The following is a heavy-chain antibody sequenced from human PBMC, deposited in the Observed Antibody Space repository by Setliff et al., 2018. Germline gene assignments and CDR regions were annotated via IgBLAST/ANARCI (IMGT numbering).Heavy chain of an antibody. V-gene: IGHV1-46*01. CDR3: AKASVWVVDANCGSFDV. D-gene: IGHD2-15*01. CDR1: GYTFTSYY. J-gene: IGHJ3*01. Sequence: GASVKVSCKASGYTFTSYYMHWVRQAPGQGLEWMTMIIPSTGNTNYAQKFQGRVEITTDESTNTAYMELSSLTSDDTATYYCAKASVWVVDANCGSFDVWGQGTVVTVSS. CDR2: IIPSTGNT.